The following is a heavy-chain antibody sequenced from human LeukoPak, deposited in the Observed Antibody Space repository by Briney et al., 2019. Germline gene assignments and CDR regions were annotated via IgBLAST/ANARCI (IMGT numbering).Heavy chain of an antibody. CDR3: ARAGYSCGYLTSIYYYYYYMDV. J-gene: IGHJ6*03. V-gene: IGHV1-8*01. D-gene: IGHD5-18*01. CDR2: MNPNSGNT. Sequence: ASVKVSCKASGYPFPSYDINWVRQATGQGLGWMGWMNPNSGNTGYAQKFQGRVTMTRNTSISTAYMELSSLRSEDTAVYYCARAGYSCGYLTSIYYYYYYMDVWGKGTTVTVSS. CDR1: GYPFPSYD.